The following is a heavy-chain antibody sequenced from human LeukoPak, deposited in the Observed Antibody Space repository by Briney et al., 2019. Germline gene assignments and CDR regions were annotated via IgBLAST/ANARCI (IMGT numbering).Heavy chain of an antibody. CDR1: GFTFSSYW. J-gene: IGHJ4*02. CDR3: ARVTGRDGYNFPGY. CDR2: IKQDGSEK. D-gene: IGHD5-24*01. Sequence: PGGSLRLSCAASGFTFSSYWMSWVRQAPGKGLEWVANIKQDGSEKYYVDSVKGRFTISRDNAKSSLYLQMNSLRAEDTAVYYCARVTGRDGYNFPGYWGQGTLVTVSS. V-gene: IGHV3-7*01.